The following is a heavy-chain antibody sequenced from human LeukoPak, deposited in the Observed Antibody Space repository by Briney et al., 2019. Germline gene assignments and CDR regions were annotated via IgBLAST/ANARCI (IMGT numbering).Heavy chain of an antibody. CDR3: ASAVRGVINFGY. CDR1: GGSISSYY. Sequence: SETLSLTCTVSGGSISSYYWSWIRQPPGKGLEWIGYIYYSGSTNYNPSLKSRVTISVDTSKNQFSLKLSSVTAADTAVYYCASAVRGVINFGYWGQGTLVTVSS. D-gene: IGHD3-10*01. J-gene: IGHJ4*02. CDR2: IYYSGST. V-gene: IGHV4-59*01.